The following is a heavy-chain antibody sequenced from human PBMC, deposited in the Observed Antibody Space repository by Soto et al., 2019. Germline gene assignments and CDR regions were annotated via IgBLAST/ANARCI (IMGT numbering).Heavy chain of an antibody. CDR3: ARDLLGATYDY. CDR2: ISYDGSNK. CDR1: GFTFSSYA. Sequence: QVQLVESGGGVVQPGRSLRLSCAASGFTFSSYAMHWVRQAPGKGLEWVAVISYDGSNKYYADSVKGRFTISRDNSKNTLYLQMNSLRAEDTVVYYCARDLLGATYDYWGQGTLVTVSS. J-gene: IGHJ4*02. V-gene: IGHV3-30-3*01. D-gene: IGHD1-26*01.